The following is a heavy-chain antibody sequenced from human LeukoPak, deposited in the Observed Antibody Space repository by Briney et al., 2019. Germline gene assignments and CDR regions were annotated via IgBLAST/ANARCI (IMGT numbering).Heavy chain of an antibody. CDR1: GFTFSSYW. J-gene: IGHJ5*02. Sequence: GGSLRLSCAASGFTFSSYWMSWVRQAPGKGLEWVANIKQDGSEKYDVDSMKGRSTISRDNAKNSLYLQMNSLRGEDTAVYCCAVEEPAGNRFDPWGQGKLVTVSS. CDR3: AVEEPAGNRFDP. CDR2: IKQDGSEK. D-gene: IGHD1-26*01. V-gene: IGHV3-7*01.